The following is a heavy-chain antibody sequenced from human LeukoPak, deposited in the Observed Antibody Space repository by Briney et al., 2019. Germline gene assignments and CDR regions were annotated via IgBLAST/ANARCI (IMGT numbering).Heavy chain of an antibody. Sequence: ASVKVSCKASGGTFSSYAISWVRQAPGQGLEWMGRIIPILGIANYAQKFQGRVTITADKSTSTAYMELSSLRSEDTAVYYCARGSDNTPHPTTVTTSPLGYWGQGTLVTVSS. CDR3: ARGSDNTPHPTTVTTSPLGY. V-gene: IGHV1-69*04. CDR2: IIPILGIA. D-gene: IGHD4-11*01. J-gene: IGHJ4*02. CDR1: GGTFSSYA.